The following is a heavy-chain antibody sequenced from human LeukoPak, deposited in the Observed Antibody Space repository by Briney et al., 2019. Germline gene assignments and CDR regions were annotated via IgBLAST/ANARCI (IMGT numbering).Heavy chain of an antibody. D-gene: IGHD3-9*01. CDR3: AREYYDILTGKLQFYYFDY. Sequence: GGSLRLSCAASGFTFSSYAMSWVRQAPGKGLEWVSSISSSSSYIYYADSVKGRFTISRDNAKHSLYLQMNSLRAEDTAVYYCAREYYDILTGKLQFYYFDYWGQGTLVTVSS. CDR2: ISSSSSYI. J-gene: IGHJ4*02. V-gene: IGHV3-21*01. CDR1: GFTFSSYA.